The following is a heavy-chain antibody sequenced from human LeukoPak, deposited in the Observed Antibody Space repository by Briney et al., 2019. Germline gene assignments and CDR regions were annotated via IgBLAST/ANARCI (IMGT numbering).Heavy chain of an antibody. V-gene: IGHV4-38-2*02. Sequence: SETLSLTCTVSGYSISSGYYWGWIRQPPGKGLEWFGSIYHSGSTYYNPSLKSRVTISVDTSKNQFSLKLSSVTAADTAVYYCARGGAELFDWFDPWGQGTLVTVSS. CDR2: IYHSGST. J-gene: IGHJ5*02. CDR3: ARGGAELFDWFDP. CDR1: GYSISSGYY. D-gene: IGHD3-3*01.